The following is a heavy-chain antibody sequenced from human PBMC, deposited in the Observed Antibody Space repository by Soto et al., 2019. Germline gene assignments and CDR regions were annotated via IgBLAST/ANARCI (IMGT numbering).Heavy chain of an antibody. CDR3: ARGYYGSGSDYYYYYGMDV. D-gene: IGHD3-10*01. CDR1: GGTFSSYA. V-gene: IGHV1-69*13. J-gene: IGHJ6*02. Sequence: GASVKVSCKASGGTFSSYAISWVRQAPGQGLEWMGGIIPIFGTANYAQKFQGRVTITADESTSTAYMELSSLRSEDTAVYYCARGYYGSGSDYYYYYGMDVWGQGTTVTVSS. CDR2: IIPIFGTA.